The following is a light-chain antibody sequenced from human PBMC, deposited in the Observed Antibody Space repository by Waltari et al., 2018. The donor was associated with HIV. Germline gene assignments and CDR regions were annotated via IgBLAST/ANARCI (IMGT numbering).Light chain of an antibody. CDR1: HHPIEQNF. J-gene: IGLJ2*01. CDR3: GSWDSSLSAVV. CDR2: QKD. V-gene: IGLV1-51*01. Sequence: QSVLTQPPSVSAAPGQRVTISCSGSHHPIEQNFVSWYQRLPGPAHKLRIYQKDVRPAGFPDRCAGSESGTSATLGITGLQTGDEAAYYCGSWDSSLSAVVFGGGTRLTV.